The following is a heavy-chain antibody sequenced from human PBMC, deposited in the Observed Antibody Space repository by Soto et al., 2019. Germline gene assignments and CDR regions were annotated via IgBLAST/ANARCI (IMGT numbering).Heavy chain of an antibody. CDR2: IIPIFGTA. V-gene: IGHV1-69*13. CDR1: GRTFSSYA. D-gene: IGHD6-19*01. J-gene: IGHJ4*02. Sequence: GASVKVSCKASGRTFSSYAISWVRQAPGQGLEWMGGIIPIFGTANYAQKFQGRVTITADESTSTAYMELSSLRSEDTDVYYCASMGSSGFSDWGQGTLVTVSS. CDR3: ASMGSSGFSD.